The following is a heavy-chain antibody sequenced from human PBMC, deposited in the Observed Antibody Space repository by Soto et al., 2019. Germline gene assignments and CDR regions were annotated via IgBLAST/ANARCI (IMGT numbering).Heavy chain of an antibody. V-gene: IGHV4-59*01. Sequence: QVQLQESGPGLVKPSETLSLTCTVSGGSISSYYWSWIRQPPGKGLEWIGYIYYSGSTNYTPSLKRRVTISVDTSKNQFSLQLSSVTAADTAVYYCARDSRHDYGDYGGAFDIWGQGTMVTVSS. CDR1: GGSISSYY. D-gene: IGHD4-17*01. CDR3: ARDSRHDYGDYGGAFDI. CDR2: IYYSGST. J-gene: IGHJ3*02.